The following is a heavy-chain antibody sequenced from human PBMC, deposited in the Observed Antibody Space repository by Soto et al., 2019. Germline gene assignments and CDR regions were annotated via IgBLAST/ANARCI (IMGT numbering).Heavy chain of an antibody. V-gene: IGHV4-59*01. CDR3: TRYCSSTSCSYGMDV. D-gene: IGHD2-2*01. CDR1: GGSISFYY. Sequence: KTSETLSLTCTVSGGSISFYYWSWIRQPPGKGLEWIGYVYYSGDTKYSPSLKSRVTISVDTSKNQFSLKLSSVTAADTALYYCTRYCSSTSCSYGMDVWGQGTSVTVSS. J-gene: IGHJ6*02. CDR2: VYYSGDT.